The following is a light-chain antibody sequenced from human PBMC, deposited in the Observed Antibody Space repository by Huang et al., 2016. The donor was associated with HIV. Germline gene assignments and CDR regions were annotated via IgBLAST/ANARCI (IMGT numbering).Light chain of an antibody. J-gene: IGKJ4*01. CDR1: QGISNT. CDR2: DAS. CDR3: QQFNHYPLT. V-gene: IGKV1D-13*01. Sequence: QLTQSPSSLSASVGDRVTITCRASQGISNTLAWDQQKPGKAPKLLNYDASSLQTGAPSRFSGSGSGTDFTLTISSLQPEDCATYYCQQFNHYPLTFGGGTKVEIE.